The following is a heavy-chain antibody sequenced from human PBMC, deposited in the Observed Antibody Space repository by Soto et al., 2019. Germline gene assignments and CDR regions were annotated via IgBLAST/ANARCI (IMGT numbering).Heavy chain of an antibody. Sequence: QVQLVESGGGVVQPGRSLRLSCAASGFTFSSYGMHWVRQAPGKGLEWVAVISYDGSNKYYADSVKGRFTISRDKSKNTLYLQMNSLRAEDTAVYYCAKDAWSISTSFDYWGQGTLVTVSS. CDR2: ISYDGSNK. J-gene: IGHJ4*02. D-gene: IGHD2-2*01. CDR3: AKDAWSISTSFDY. CDR1: GFTFSSYG. V-gene: IGHV3-30*18.